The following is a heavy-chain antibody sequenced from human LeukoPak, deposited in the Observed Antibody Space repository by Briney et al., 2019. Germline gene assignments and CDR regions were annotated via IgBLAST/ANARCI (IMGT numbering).Heavy chain of an antibody. Sequence: GGSLRLSCAASGFTFSSDWMHWVRQAPGKGLVWVSRINGVGSSTSYADSVKGRFTVSRDNAKNTLYLQMNSLRAEDTAVYYCARAASGYGRFDPWGQGTLVTVSS. V-gene: IGHV3-74*01. CDR2: INGVGSST. CDR1: GFTFSSDW. D-gene: IGHD5-12*01. CDR3: ARAASGYGRFDP. J-gene: IGHJ5*02.